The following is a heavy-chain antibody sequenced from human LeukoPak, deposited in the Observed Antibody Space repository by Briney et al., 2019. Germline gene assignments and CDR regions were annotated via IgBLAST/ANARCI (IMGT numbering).Heavy chain of an antibody. J-gene: IGHJ4*02. Sequence: GGSLRLSCAASGFTFSNYWMHWVRQAPGKGLVWVSRINSDGINTSYADSVKGRFTISRDNAKNTLNLQMNSLRAEDPAVYYCAKNPPITMIVVAEYYFDCWGQGTLVTVSS. CDR2: INSDGINT. CDR3: AKNPPITMIVVAEYYFDC. CDR1: GFTFSNYW. V-gene: IGHV3-74*01. D-gene: IGHD3-22*01.